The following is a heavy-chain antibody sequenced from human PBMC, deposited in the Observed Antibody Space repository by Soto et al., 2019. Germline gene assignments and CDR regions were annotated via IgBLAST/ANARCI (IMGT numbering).Heavy chain of an antibody. Sequence: PGGSLRLSCAASGFIFNSYVMSWVRQAPGKGLEWVSAITGSGGDSYHADSVKGRCAISRDNTKNTLYLQMNSLRAEDTAIYYCAKEGGWNYSYYYYGMDVWGQGTTVTVSS. CDR2: ITGSGGDS. J-gene: IGHJ6*02. CDR3: AKEGGWNYSYYYYGMDV. V-gene: IGHV3-23*01. D-gene: IGHD1-7*01. CDR1: GFIFNSYV.